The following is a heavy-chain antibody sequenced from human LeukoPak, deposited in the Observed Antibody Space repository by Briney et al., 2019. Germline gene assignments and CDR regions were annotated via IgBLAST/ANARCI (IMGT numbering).Heavy chain of an antibody. CDR3: AELGITMIGGV. D-gene: IGHD3-10*02. CDR2: ISYDGSNK. V-gene: IGHV3-30*04. J-gene: IGHJ6*04. CDR1: GFTFSSYA. Sequence: GGSLRLSCAASGFTFSSYAMHWVRQAPGKGLEWVAVISYDGSNKYYADSVKGRFTISRDNSKNTLYLQMNGLRAEDTAVYYCAELGITMIGGVWGKGTTVTISS.